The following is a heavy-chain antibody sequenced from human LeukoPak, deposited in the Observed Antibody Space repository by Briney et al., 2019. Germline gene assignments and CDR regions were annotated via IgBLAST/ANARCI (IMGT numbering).Heavy chain of an antibody. CDR2: VSAYNGNT. J-gene: IGHJ4*02. D-gene: IGHD5-18*01. CDR1: SY. CDR3: ARGSRYSYGYDLVGSNDY. Sequence: ASVKVSCKATSYISLVRQAPGQGLEWMGWVSAYNGNTNYAQKLQGRVTMTTDISTSTAYMELRSLRSDDTAVYYCARGSRYSYGYDLVGSNDYWGQGTLVTVSS. V-gene: IGHV1-18*04.